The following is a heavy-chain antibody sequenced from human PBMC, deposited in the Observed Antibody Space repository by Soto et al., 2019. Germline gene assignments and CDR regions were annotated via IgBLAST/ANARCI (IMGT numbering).Heavy chain of an antibody. CDR2: ISWNSATV. J-gene: IGHJ4*02. Sequence: EMQLLESGGGLVHPGGSLRLSCAASGFTFSDYTMNWVGQAPGKGLEWVSGISWNSATVAYADAVTGRITISRDNYKSSLYLQMDSLRHEDTAFYYCAKGLYNYNDLGGSFDLWGQGTLVTVSS. CDR3: AKGLYNYNDLGGSFDL. CDR1: GFTFSDYT. D-gene: IGHD3-10*01. V-gene: IGHV3-9*01.